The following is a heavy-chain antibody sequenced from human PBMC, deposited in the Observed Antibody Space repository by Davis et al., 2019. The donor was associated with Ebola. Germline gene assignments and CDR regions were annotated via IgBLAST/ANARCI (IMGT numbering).Heavy chain of an antibody. CDR3: ARASFGYNSGWYADY. CDR2: VHGGNGNT. Sequence: ASVKVSCKASGFILTNYAIHWVRQATGQRLEWMGWVHGGNGNTKYSQRFQGRVTITTDTSASTVYLDLTSLRSDDTAVFYCARASFGYNSGWYADYWGPGSLVTVSS. V-gene: IGHV1-3*01. D-gene: IGHD6-19*01. CDR1: GFILTNYA. J-gene: IGHJ4*02.